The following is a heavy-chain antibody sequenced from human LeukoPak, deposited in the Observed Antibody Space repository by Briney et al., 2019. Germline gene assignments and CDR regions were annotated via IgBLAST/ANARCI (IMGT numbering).Heavy chain of an antibody. J-gene: IGHJ4*02. CDR2: INPNSGGT. V-gene: IGHV1-2*02. CDR1: GYTFTGYY. CDR3: ARSSYGFWSGNFDY. Sequence: ASVKVSCKASGYTFTGYYMHWLRQAPGQGLEWMGWINPNSGGTNYAQKFQGRVTMTSDTTISTTYMELIRLRSDDAAMYYCARSSYGFWSGNFDYWGQGALVTVSS. D-gene: IGHD3-3*01.